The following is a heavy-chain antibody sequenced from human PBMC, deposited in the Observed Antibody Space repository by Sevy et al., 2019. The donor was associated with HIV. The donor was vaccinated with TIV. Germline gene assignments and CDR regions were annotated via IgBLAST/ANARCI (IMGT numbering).Heavy chain of an antibody. J-gene: IGHJ4*02. Sequence: GGSLRLSCAVSGFNFNIYSMSWVRQAPGKGLEWVSTLSFGCGKINYADSVKGRFIISRDDSKNTLYLQMNSLGAEDTAVYFCAREGCTRPHDYWGQGTLVTISS. D-gene: IGHD2-8*01. CDR3: AREGCTRPHDY. V-gene: IGHV3-23*01. CDR2: LSFGCGKI. CDR1: GFNFNIYS.